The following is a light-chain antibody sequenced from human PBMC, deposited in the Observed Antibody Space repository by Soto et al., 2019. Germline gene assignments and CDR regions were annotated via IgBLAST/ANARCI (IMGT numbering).Light chain of an antibody. CDR1: SSDVGGYNY. Sequence: QSVLTQPASVSGSPGQSITISCTGTSSDVGGYNYVSWYQQHPGKAPKLMIYDVSNRPSGVSNRFSGSKSGNTASLTTSGLQAEDEADYYCSSYTSSSTAVFGGGTQLTVL. CDR3: SSYTSSSTAV. J-gene: IGLJ7*01. V-gene: IGLV2-14*01. CDR2: DVS.